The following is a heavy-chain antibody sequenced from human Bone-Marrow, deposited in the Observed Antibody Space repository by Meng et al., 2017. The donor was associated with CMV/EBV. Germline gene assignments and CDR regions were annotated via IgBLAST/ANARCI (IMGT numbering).Heavy chain of an antibody. V-gene: IGHV1-46*01. D-gene: IGHD3-10*01. J-gene: IGHJ3*02. CDR1: GYTFTSYD. CDR3: ARDRSRSGTYAHDAFDI. CDR2: LNPSGDST. Sequence: ASVKVSCKASGYTFTSYDINWVRQATGQGLEWMGLLNPSGDSTTYAQIFQGRVTMTRDTSTSTVYLELSSLRSEDTAVYYCARDRSRSGTYAHDAFDIWGQGTMVTVSS.